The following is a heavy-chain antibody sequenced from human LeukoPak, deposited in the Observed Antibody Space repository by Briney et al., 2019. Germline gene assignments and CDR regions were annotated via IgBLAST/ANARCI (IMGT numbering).Heavy chain of an antibody. Sequence: PSETLSLTCTASGGSISSYYWSWIRQPPGKGLEWIGYIYYSGSTNYNPSLKSRVTISVDTSKNQFSLKLSSVTAADTAVYYCARDLAGGWYRAFDYWGQGTLVTVSS. CDR1: GGSISSYY. CDR3: ARDLAGGWYRAFDY. J-gene: IGHJ4*02. D-gene: IGHD6-19*01. CDR2: IYYSGST. V-gene: IGHV4-59*01.